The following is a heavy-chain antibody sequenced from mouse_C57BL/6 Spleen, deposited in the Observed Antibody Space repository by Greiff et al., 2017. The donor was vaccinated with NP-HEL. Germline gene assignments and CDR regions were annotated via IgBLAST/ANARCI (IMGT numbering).Heavy chain of an antibody. J-gene: IGHJ2*01. V-gene: IGHV1-64*01. D-gene: IGHD2-4*01. CDR1: GYTFTSYW. CDR2: IHPNSGST. CDR3: ARGGYDDDKAPDY. Sequence: QVQLQQPGAELVKPGASVKLSCKASGYTFTSYWMHWVKQRPGQGLEWIGLIHPNSGSTNYNEKFKSKDTLTVDKSSSTAYMQLSSLTSEDTAVYYCARGGYDDDKAPDYWGQGTTLTVSS.